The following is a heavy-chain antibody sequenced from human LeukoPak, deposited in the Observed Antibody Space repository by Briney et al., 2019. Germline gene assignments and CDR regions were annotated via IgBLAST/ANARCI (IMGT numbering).Heavy chain of an antibody. V-gene: IGHV1-18*01. Sequence: ASVKVSFRASGYTFTSYGISWVRQAPGQGLEWMGWISAYNGNTNYAQKLQGRVTMTTDTSTSTAYMELRSLRSDDTAVYYCARQGTYSSAIGMGYWGQGTLVTVSS. J-gene: IGHJ4*02. D-gene: IGHD6-19*01. CDR1: GYTFTSYG. CDR3: ARQGTYSSAIGMGY. CDR2: ISAYNGNT.